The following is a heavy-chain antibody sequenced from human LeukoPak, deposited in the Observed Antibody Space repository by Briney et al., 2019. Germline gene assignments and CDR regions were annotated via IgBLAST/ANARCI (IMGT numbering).Heavy chain of an antibody. J-gene: IGHJ4*02. V-gene: IGHV3-7*01. CDR3: LGGTGWIFDY. Sequence: PGGSLRLSCAASGFTFSSHWMNWVRQAPGKGLEWVASIKQDGGDKYYVDSVKGRFTISRDNTQKSLFLQMNSLRVEDTAVYYCLGGTGWIFDYWGQGTLVTVSS. CDR1: GFTFSSHW. D-gene: IGHD6-19*01. CDR2: IKQDGGDK.